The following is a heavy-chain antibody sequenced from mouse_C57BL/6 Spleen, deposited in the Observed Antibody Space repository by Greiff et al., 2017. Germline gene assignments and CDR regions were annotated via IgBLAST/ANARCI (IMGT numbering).Heavy chain of an antibody. D-gene: IGHD1-1*01. J-gene: IGHJ1*03. Sequence: VQLQQSGPVLVKPGASVKMSCKASGYTFTDYYMNWVKQSHGKSLEWIGVINPYNGGTSYNKKFKGKATLTVDKSSSTAYMEINSLTSEDSAVYSCAKGGSTVGDFEGWGTGTTVTVSS. V-gene: IGHV1-19*01. CDR2: INPYNGGT. CDR3: AKGGSTVGDFEG. CDR1: GYTFTDYY.